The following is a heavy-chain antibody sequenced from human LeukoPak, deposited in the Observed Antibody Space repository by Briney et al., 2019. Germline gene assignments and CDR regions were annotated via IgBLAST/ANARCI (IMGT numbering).Heavy chain of an antibody. CDR3: ATDSTTGLFDI. CDR1: GYTLTELS. Sequence: GASVKVSCKVSGYTLTELSMHWVRQAPGKGLEWMGTFDPEDGETIYAQKFQGRVTMTEGTSTDTAYMELSSLRSEDTAVYYCATDSTTGLFDIWGQGTMITVSS. V-gene: IGHV1-24*01. D-gene: IGHD4-17*01. CDR2: FDPEDGET. J-gene: IGHJ3*02.